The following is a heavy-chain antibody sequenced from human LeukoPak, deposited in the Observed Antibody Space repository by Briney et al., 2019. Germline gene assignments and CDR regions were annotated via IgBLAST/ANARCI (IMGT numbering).Heavy chain of an antibody. Sequence: GPLRLSCAASGFSFSGFGMHWIRQPPGKGLEWIGEINHSGSTNYNPSLKSRVTISVDTSKNQFSLKLSSVTAADTAVYYCARERGSSNRKQRGQERDLRYWGQGTLVTVSS. V-gene: IGHV4-34*01. CDR3: ARERGSSNRKQRGQERDLRY. J-gene: IGHJ4*02. CDR1: GFSFSGFG. CDR2: INHSGST. D-gene: IGHD6-25*01.